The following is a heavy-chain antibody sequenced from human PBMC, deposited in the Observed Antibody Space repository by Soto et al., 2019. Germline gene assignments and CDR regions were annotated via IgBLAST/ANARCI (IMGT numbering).Heavy chain of an antibody. J-gene: IGHJ3*02. Sequence: GESLKISCAVSGFTFSDYWMSWVRQAPGKGLEWVANIKQDGNEKYYVDSVKGRFTISRDNAKNSLYLQMNSLRAEDTAVYYCARGAATKIVEVMYDALEIWGQGTMVTVSS. CDR2: IKQDGNEK. CDR1: GFTFSDYW. V-gene: IGHV3-7*01. D-gene: IGHD3-22*01. CDR3: ARGAATKIVEVMYDALEI.